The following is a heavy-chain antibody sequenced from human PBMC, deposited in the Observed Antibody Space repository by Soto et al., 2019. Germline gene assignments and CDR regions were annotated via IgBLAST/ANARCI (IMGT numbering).Heavy chain of an antibody. Sequence: HVQLVQSGAEVKKPGASLKVSCKASGYTFISYGVSWVRQAPGQGLEWLGWISPYNGNTNYAQKFQGRITMTIGTSTSTVYMDLRSLRTDDTAVYYCARDQTKWLTDAFDIWGQGTMVVVSS. D-gene: IGHD5-12*01. CDR1: GYTFISYG. CDR3: ARDQTKWLTDAFDI. CDR2: ISPYNGNT. V-gene: IGHV1-18*01. J-gene: IGHJ3*02.